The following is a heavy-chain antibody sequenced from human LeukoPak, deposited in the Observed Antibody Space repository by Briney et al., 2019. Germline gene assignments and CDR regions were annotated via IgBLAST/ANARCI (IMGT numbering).Heavy chain of an antibody. CDR3: ASPWSSGWTGYFDY. D-gene: IGHD6-19*01. J-gene: IGHJ4*02. V-gene: IGHV3-23*01. Sequence: PGGSLRLSCAASGFTFSSYAMSWVRQAPGKGLEWVSAISGSGGSTYYADSVKGRFTISRDNSKNTLYLQMNSLRAEDTAVYYCASPWSSGWTGYFDYWGQGTPVTVSS. CDR2: ISGSGGST. CDR1: GFTFSSYA.